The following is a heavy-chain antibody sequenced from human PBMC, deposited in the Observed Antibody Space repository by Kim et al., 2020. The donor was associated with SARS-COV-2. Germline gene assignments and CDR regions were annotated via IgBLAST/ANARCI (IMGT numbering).Heavy chain of an antibody. V-gene: IGHV4-31*03. CDR2: IYYSGST. CDR1: GGSISSGGYY. CDR3: ARAHRTIFGVVEYMDV. D-gene: IGHD3-3*01. J-gene: IGHJ6*02. Sequence: SETLSLTCTVSGGSISSGGYYWSWIRQHPGTGLEWIGYIYYSGSTYYNPSLKSRVTISVDTSKNQFSLKLSSVTAADTAVYYCARAHRTIFGVVEYMDVWGQGTTVTVS.